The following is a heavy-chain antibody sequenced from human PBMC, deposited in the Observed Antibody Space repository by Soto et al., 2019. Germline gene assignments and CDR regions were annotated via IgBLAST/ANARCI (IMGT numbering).Heavy chain of an antibody. Sequence: PGGSLRLSCAASGFTFSSYGMHWVRQAPGKGLEWVAVISYDGSNKYYADSVKGRFTISRDNSKNTLYLQMNSLRAEDTAVYYCAKAWEDIVATTDYYYGMDVWGQGTTVTVSS. J-gene: IGHJ6*02. CDR1: GFTFSSYG. CDR2: ISYDGSNK. CDR3: AKAWEDIVATTDYYYGMDV. V-gene: IGHV3-30*18. D-gene: IGHD5-12*01.